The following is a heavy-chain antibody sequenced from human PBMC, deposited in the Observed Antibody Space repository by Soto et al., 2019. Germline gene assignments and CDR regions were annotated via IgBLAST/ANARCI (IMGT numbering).Heavy chain of an antibody. CDR3: ARESEQWLNNRAEYFQH. Sequence: QVQLVESGGGVVQPGRSLRLSCAASGFTFSSYAMHWVRQAPGKGLEWVAVISYDGSNKYYADSVKGRFTISRDNSKNTLYVQMNSLRAEDTAVYYCARESEQWLNNRAEYFQHWGLGTLVTVSS. D-gene: IGHD6-19*01. J-gene: IGHJ1*01. V-gene: IGHV3-30-3*01. CDR2: ISYDGSNK. CDR1: GFTFSSYA.